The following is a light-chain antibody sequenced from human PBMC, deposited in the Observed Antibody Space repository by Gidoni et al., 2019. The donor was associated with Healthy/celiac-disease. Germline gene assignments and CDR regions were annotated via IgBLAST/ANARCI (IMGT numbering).Light chain of an antibody. CDR2: SSS. Sequence: DMVLTQSPATLSLSPGERATLACRASQSVSSYLSWYQQTPGPAPRLLIYSSSNRATGIPARFSGSGSGTVFTLTSSRLEPEYFAFYSWQQRSNWPLPFGGGTKVEIK. J-gene: IGKJ4*01. CDR3: QQRSNWPLP. CDR1: QSVSSY. V-gene: IGKV3-11*01.